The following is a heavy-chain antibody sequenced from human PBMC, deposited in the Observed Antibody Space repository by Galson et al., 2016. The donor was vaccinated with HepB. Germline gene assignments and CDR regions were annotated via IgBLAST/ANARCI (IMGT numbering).Heavy chain of an antibody. CDR2: VTHTGNT. Sequence: ETLSLTCSVYGGSFNSYSWSWIRQPPGKGLEWIGEVTHTGNTNYNPSLESRLTMAIDTSKNQFSLRLRSVTAADTAGYYCAREDWYFDVWGRGTQVTVSS. V-gene: IGHV4-34*01. CDR3: AREDWYFDV. J-gene: IGHJ2*01. CDR1: GGSFNSYS.